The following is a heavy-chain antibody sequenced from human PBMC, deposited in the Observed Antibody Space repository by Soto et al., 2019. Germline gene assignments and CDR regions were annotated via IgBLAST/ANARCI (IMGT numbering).Heavy chain of an antibody. CDR2: IYSGGST. V-gene: IGHV3-53*02. D-gene: IGHD3-10*01. Sequence: EVQLVETGGGLIQPGGSLRLSCAASGFTVSSNYMSWVRQAPGKGLEWVSVIYSGGSTYYADSVKGRFTISRDNSKNTLYLQMNSLRADDTAVYYCARVSVGYYGSGSYHPYYYYGMDVWGQGTTVTVSS. CDR1: GFTVSSNY. J-gene: IGHJ6*02. CDR3: ARVSVGYYGSGSYHPYYYYGMDV.